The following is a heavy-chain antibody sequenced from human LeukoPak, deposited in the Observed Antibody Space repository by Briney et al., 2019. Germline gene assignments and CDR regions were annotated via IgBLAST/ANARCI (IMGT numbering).Heavy chain of an antibody. Sequence: GGSLRLSCAASGFTFSSYWMSWVRQAPGKGLEWVANIKQDGSEKYYVDSVQGRFTIYRDNAKNSLYLQMNSLRAEDTAVYYCARGRVGGSYYFDYWGQGTLVTVSS. V-gene: IGHV3-7*01. CDR3: ARGRVGGSYYFDY. CDR1: GFTFSSYW. D-gene: IGHD1-26*01. J-gene: IGHJ4*02. CDR2: IKQDGSEK.